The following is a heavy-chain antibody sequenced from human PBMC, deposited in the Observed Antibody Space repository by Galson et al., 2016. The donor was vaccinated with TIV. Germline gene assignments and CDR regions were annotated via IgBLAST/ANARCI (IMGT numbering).Heavy chain of an antibody. V-gene: IGHV3-74*03. CDR1: GFKFSDYW. Sequence: SRRLSCAASGFKFSDYWMHWVRQAPGKGLVWVSCINSDSTIITYADSGRGRFTISRDNAKNTLHLQINSLRVDDTAVYYCARVRESENYRNHYNYMDVWGKGTSVTVSS. D-gene: IGHD3-10*01. CDR3: ARVRESENYRNHYNYMDV. CDR2: INSDSTII. J-gene: IGHJ6*03.